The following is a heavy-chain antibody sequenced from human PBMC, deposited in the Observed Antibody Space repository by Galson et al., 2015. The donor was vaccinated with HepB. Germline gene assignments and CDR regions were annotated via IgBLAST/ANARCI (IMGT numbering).Heavy chain of an antibody. CDR3: ARGIPYSYMDV. D-gene: IGHD2-21*01. CDR2: IRNKANSYTT. J-gene: IGHJ6*03. V-gene: IGHV3-72*01. CDR1: GFTFSDHY. Sequence: SLRLSCAASGFTFSDHYMDWVRQAPGKGLEWVGRIRNKANSYTTEYAASVKGRFTISRDDSKDSLYLQMNSLKTEDTAVYYCARGIPYSYMDVWGKGTTVTVSS.